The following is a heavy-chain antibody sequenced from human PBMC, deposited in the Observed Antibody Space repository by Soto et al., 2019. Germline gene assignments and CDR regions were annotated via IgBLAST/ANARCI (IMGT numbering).Heavy chain of an antibody. CDR1: GFSLSTSGVG. J-gene: IGHJ3*02. D-gene: IGHD3-3*01. CDR2: IYWDDDK. CDR3: SRFVTTSVFGVVITTPAFDI. V-gene: IGHV2-5*02. Sequence: QITLKESGPTLVKPTQTLTLTCTFSGFSLSTSGVGVGWIRQPPGKSLEWLALIYWDDDKRYSPSLKSRLTIIKDTSKNQVVLTLTNTDTVDTSTYYFSRFVTTSVFGVVITTPAFDIWGQATMLTVSS.